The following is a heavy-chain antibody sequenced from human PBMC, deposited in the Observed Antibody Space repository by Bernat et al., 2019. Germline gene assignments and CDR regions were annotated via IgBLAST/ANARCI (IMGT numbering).Heavy chain of an antibody. D-gene: IGHD6-13*01. CDR2: INHSGST. CDR1: GGSFSGYY. V-gene: IGHV4-34*01. J-gene: IGHJ6*03. CDR3: ARGYSSSWSYYYYMDV. Sequence: QVQLQQWGAGLLKPSETLSLTCAVYGGSFSGYYWSWIRQPPGKGLEWIGEINHSGSTNYNPSLKSRVTISVDTSKNQFSLKLSSVTAADTAVYYCARGYSSSWSYYYYMDVWGKGTTVTVSS.